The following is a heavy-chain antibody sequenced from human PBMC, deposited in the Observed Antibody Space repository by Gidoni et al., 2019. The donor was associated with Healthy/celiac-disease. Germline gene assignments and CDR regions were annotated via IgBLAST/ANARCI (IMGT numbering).Heavy chain of an antibody. CDR3: ARDRMITFGGVFDSDARYFDL. D-gene: IGHD3-16*02. CDR2: INPNSGGS. CDR1: GYTFTGYY. V-gene: IGHV1-2*02. J-gene: IGHJ2*01. Sequence: QVQLVQSGAEVKKPGASVKVSCKASGYTFTGYYMHWVRQAPGQGLEWMGWINPNSGGSNYAQKFQGRVNMTRDTSISTAYMELSRLRSDDTAVYYWARDRMITFGGVFDSDARYFDLWGRGTLVTVSS.